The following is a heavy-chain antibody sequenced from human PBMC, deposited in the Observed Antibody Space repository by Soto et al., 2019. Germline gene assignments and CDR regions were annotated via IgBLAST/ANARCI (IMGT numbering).Heavy chain of an antibody. D-gene: IGHD1-26*01. J-gene: IGHJ4*02. Sequence: QVQLVESGGGVVQPGRSLRLSCAASGFNFSAYGMHWVRQAPGTGLELVALLSFDASKKYYADSVKGRFTISRDTSRKTLYLQRKSLRVEDTAVYSCRVGVGDWGQVTRVTDS. CDR1: GFNFSAYG. V-gene: IGHV3-30*03. CDR3: RVGVGD. CDR2: LSFDASKK.